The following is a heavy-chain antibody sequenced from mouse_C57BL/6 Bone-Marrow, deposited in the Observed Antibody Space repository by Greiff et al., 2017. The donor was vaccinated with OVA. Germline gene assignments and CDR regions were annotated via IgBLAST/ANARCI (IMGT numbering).Heavy chain of an antibody. CDR2: IYPGSGST. CDR3: ARDWGYFDY. V-gene: IGHV1-55*01. Sequence: QVQLQQPGAELVKPGASVKMSCKASGYTFTSYWITWVKQRPGQGLEWIGDIYPGSGSTNYNGKFKGKATLTADKSSSTAYMQLSSLTSEDSAVYFCARDWGYFDYWGQGTTLTVSS. J-gene: IGHJ2*01. CDR1: GYTFTSYW.